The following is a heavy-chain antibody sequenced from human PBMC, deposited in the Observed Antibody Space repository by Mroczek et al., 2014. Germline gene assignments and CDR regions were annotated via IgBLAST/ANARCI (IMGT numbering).Heavy chain of an antibody. CDR1: GGSISSSSYY. Sequence: QVQLQESGPGLVKPSETLSLTCTVSGGSISSSSYYWGWIRQPPGKGLEWIGSIYYSGSTYYNPSLKSRVTISVDTSKNQFSLKLSSVTAADTAVYYCARQYGGPGSTPDYTWVSGSTKTLFRLTWGQGTLVTVSS. CDR3: ARQYGGPGSTPDYTWVSGSTKTLFRLT. J-gene: IGHJ4*02. CDR2: IYYSGST. V-gene: IGHV4-39*01. D-gene: IGHD3-10*01.